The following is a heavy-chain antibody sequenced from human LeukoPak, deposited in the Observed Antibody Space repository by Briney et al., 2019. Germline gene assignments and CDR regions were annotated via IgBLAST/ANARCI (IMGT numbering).Heavy chain of an antibody. Sequence: GGSLRLSCAASGFTFSSYAMSWVRQAPGKGLEWVSAISGSGGSTYYADSVKGRFTISRDNSKNTLYLQMNSLRAEDTAVYYCAKDRSSSWYSFWFDPWGQGTLVTVSS. CDR1: GFTFSSYA. CDR3: AKDRSSSWYSFWFDP. J-gene: IGHJ5*02. V-gene: IGHV3-23*01. D-gene: IGHD6-13*01. CDR2: ISGSGGST.